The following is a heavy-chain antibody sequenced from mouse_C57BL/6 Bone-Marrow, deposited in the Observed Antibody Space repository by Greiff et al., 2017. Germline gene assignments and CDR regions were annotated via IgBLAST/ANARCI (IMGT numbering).Heavy chain of an antibody. CDR2: ILPGSGST. J-gene: IGHJ3*01. CDR1: GYTFTGYW. CDR3: ARGDYGNPWFAY. D-gene: IGHD2-1*01. Sequence: QVQLQQSGAELMKPGASVKLSCKATGYTFTGYWIEWVKQRPGHGLELIGEILPGSGSTNYNDKFKGKATFTADTSSNTAYMQTSSLTTEDSAIYYCARGDYGNPWFAYWGQGTLVTVSA. V-gene: IGHV1-9*01.